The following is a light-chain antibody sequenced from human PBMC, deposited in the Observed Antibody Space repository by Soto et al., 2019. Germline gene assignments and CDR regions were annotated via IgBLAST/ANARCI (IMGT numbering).Light chain of an antibody. CDR3: LQDYNSPWT. CDR2: GAT. CDR1: QGISNY. V-gene: IGKV1-6*01. Sequence: ATQMTQSPSSLSASVGDRVTISCRASQGISNYLAWYQQRPGKAPKLLIFGATTLQSGVPSRFSASGSGQDFTLTISSLKPEEFATYYCLQDYNSPWTFGQGTKVDIK. J-gene: IGKJ1*01.